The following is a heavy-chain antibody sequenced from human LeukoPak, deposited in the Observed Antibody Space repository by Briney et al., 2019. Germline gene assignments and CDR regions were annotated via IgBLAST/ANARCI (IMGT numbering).Heavy chain of an antibody. J-gene: IGHJ5*02. Sequence: SETLSLTCIVSGGSISIYYWNWIRQPPGKGLEWIGYIYNSGSTDYNPSLKRRITISADTSKNQFSLKLTSVTAADTAVYYCARDRELGSWGQGILVTVSS. CDR1: GGSISIYY. CDR2: IYNSGST. CDR3: ARDRELGS. V-gene: IGHV4-59*01. D-gene: IGHD3-16*01.